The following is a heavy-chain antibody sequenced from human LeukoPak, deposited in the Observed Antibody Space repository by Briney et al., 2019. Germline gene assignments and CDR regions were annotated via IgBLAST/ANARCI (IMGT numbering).Heavy chain of an antibody. V-gene: IGHV3-21*01. CDR3: ATNRGYYYDSSGYYPFYFDY. D-gene: IGHD3-22*01. J-gene: IGHJ4*02. Sequence: GGSLRLSCAASGFTFSSYSMNWVRQAPGKRLEWVSSISSSSSYIYYADSVKGRFTISRDNAKNSLYLQMDSLRAEDTAVYYCATNRGYYYDSSGYYPFYFDYWGQGTLVTVSS. CDR2: ISSSSSYI. CDR1: GFTFSSYS.